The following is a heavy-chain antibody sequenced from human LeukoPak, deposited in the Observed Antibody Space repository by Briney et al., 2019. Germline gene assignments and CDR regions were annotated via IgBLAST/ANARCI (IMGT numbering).Heavy chain of an antibody. V-gene: IGHV3-20*04. CDR3: AKLSLSGRSQSADY. Sequence: GGSLRLSCAASGFTFDDYGMSWVRQAPGKGLEWVSGINWNGGSTGYADSVKGRFTISRDNAKNSLYLQMNSLRAEDTAVYYCAKLSLSGRSQSADYWGQGTLVTVSS. J-gene: IGHJ4*02. CDR1: GFTFDDYG. CDR2: INWNGGST. D-gene: IGHD3-10*01.